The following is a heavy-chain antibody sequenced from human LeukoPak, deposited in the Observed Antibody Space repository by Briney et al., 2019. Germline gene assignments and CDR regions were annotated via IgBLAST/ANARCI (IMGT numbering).Heavy chain of an antibody. J-gene: IGHJ4*02. V-gene: IGHV4-34*01. CDR3: ARDPRYDYVWGSYRYIFDY. Sequence: SETLSLTCAVYGGSFSGYYWSWIRQPPGKGLEWIGEINHSGSTNYNPSLKSRVTISVDTSKNQFSLKLSSAAAADTAVYYCARDPRYDYVWGSYRYIFDYWGQGTLVTVSS. CDR1: GGSFSGYY. D-gene: IGHD3-16*02. CDR2: INHSGST.